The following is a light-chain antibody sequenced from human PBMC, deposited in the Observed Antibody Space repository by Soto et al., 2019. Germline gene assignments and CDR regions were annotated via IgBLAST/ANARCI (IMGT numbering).Light chain of an antibody. CDR1: SSDVGGYNY. J-gene: IGLJ1*01. CDR2: EVS. V-gene: IGLV2-8*01. Sequence: QSALTQPLSASGSPGQSVTISCTGTSSDVGGYNYVSWYQHHPGKAPKLMIYEVSKRPSGVPDRFSGSKSGNTASLTVTGVQAQDEADYYCSSYAGSNNFVFGTGTKVTVL. CDR3: SSYAGSNNFV.